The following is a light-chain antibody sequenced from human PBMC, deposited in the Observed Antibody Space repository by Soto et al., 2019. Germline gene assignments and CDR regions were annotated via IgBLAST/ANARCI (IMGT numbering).Light chain of an antibody. V-gene: IGKV3-15*01. CDR1: QSVSSN. J-gene: IGKJ1*01. CDR2: GAS. CDR3: QQYNNWPSWT. Sequence: ETVLTQSPATLSVSPGERATLSCRASQSVSSNLAWYQQKPGQAPRLLIYGASTRATGIPARFSGSGSGTEFTLTISSLQSEDFAVYYCQQYNNWPSWTFGQGTKVDNK.